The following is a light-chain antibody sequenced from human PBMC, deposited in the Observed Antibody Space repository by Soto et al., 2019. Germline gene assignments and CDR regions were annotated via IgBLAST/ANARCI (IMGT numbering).Light chain of an antibody. J-gene: IGKJ2*01. CDR2: DAS. Sequence: DIQMTQSPSTLSASVGDRVTITCRASQSISSWLAWYQQKPGKTPKLLIYDASSLDSGVPSRFSGSGSGTEFTLNISSLQPDDFATYYCQQYNSYLYTFGQGTKLEIK. CDR1: QSISSW. V-gene: IGKV1-5*01. CDR3: QQYNSYLYT.